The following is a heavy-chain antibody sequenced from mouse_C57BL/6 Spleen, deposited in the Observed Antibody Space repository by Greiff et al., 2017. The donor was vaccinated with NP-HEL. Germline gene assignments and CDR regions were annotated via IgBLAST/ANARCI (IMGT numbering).Heavy chain of an antibody. V-gene: IGHV1-26*01. CDR1: GYTFTDYY. Sequence: EVQLQQSGPELVKPGASVKISCKASGYTFTDYYMNWVKQSHGKSLEWIGDINPNNGGTSYNQKLKGKATLTVDKSSSTADMELRSLTSEDSAVYYCARGLGHAMDYWGQGTSVTVSS. J-gene: IGHJ4*01. CDR3: ARGLGHAMDY. CDR2: INPNNGGT. D-gene: IGHD4-1*01.